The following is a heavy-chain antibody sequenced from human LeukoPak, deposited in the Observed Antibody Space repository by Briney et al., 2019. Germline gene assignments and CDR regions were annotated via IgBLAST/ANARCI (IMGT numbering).Heavy chain of an antibody. Sequence: PSETLSLTCAVYGGSFSGYYWSWIRQPPGKGLEWVAYIYYTGGTNYNPSLKSRVTISVDTSKNQFSLRLSSVTAADTAVYYCARLQGDSTAVFDYWGQGTLVSVSS. D-gene: IGHD2-21*01. CDR3: ARLQGDSTAVFDY. V-gene: IGHV4-59*01. J-gene: IGHJ4*02. CDR1: GGSFSGYY. CDR2: IYYTGGT.